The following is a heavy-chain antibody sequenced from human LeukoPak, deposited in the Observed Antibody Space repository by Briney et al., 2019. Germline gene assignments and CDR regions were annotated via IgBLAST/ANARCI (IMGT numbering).Heavy chain of an antibody. V-gene: IGHV1-46*01. D-gene: IGHD2-8*02. CDR2: INPSGSNS. Sequence: GASVKVSCKASGYTFSSYYIHWVRQAPGQGLQWMGVINPSGSNSRYAEEFQGRVTMTRDASTNTVNMELSSLRSNDTAVYYCSSPKSPYEGTGPHNWGQGTQVTASS. J-gene: IGHJ4*02. CDR3: SSPKSPYEGTGPHN. CDR1: GYTFSSYY.